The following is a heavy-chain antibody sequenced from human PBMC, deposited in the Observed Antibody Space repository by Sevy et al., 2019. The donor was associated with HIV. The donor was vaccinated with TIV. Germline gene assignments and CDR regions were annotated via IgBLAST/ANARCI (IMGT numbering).Heavy chain of an antibody. CDR2: INPNSGGT. V-gene: IGHV1-2*04. D-gene: IGHD6-19*01. CDR3: ARDRGGSSGWYGDAFDI. CDR1: GYTFTGYY. Sequence: ASVKVSCKASGYTFTGYYMHWVRQAPGQGLEWMGWINPNSGGTNYAQKFQGWVTMTRDTSIRTAYMELSRLRSDDTAVYYCARDRGGSSGWYGDAFDIWGQWTMVTVSS. J-gene: IGHJ3*02.